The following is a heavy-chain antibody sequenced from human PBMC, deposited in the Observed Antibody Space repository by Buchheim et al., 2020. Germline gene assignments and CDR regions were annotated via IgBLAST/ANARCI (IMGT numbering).Heavy chain of an antibody. CDR2: ISWSGDTT. CDR1: GFTFSNSA. V-gene: IGHV3-23*01. J-gene: IGHJ4*02. CDR3: AKEEVPNDY. Sequence: EAQLLESGGGLVQPGGSLRLSCAVSGFTFSNSAMTWVRQAPGKGLEWVSAISWSGDTTYYADSVMGRFTISSDTSKNPLYLQMNSLRVDDTAVYYCAKEEVPNDYWGLGT.